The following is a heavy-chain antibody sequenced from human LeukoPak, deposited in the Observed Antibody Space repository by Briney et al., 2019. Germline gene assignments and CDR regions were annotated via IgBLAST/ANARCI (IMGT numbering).Heavy chain of an antibody. CDR2: ISAYNGNT. V-gene: IGHV1-18*01. D-gene: IGHD2-2*02. J-gene: IGHJ3*02. CDR3: AREEYCNSTTCYKAFDI. Sequence: GASVKVSCKASGYTFTSYGISWVRQAPGQGLEWMGWISAYNGNTYFAQNLQGRVTITTDTSTSTAYMELRSLRSDDTAVYYCAREEYCNSTTCYKAFDIWGQGTMVTVSS. CDR1: GYTFTSYG.